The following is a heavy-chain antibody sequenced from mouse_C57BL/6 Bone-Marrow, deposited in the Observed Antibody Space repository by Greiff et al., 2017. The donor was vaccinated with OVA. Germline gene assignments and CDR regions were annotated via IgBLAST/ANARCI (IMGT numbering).Heavy chain of an antibody. V-gene: IGHV14-4*01. CDR1: GFNIKDDY. D-gene: IGHD1-1*01. CDR2: IDPENGDT. J-gene: IGHJ1*03. CDR3: ARSDGRDV. Sequence: EVQLQESGAELVRPGASVKLSCTASGFNIKDDYMHWVKQRPEQGLEWIGWIDPENGDTEYASKFQGKATITADTSSNTAYLQLSSLTSEDTAVYYCARSDGRDVWGTGTTVTVSS.